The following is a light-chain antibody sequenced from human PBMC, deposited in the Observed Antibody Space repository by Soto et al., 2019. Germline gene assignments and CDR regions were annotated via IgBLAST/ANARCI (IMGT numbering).Light chain of an antibody. J-gene: IGKJ2*01. V-gene: IGKV3-15*01. CDR3: QQYYDWPPKYT. CDR2: GAS. CDR1: QSVSTH. Sequence: EIVMTQSPATLSVSPGERVTLPCRASQSVSTHLAWYQQRPGQAPRLLIYGASTRATGVPGRFSGSGSGIEFTLTISSLQSEDFALYFCQQYYDWPPKYTFGQGTKLEIK.